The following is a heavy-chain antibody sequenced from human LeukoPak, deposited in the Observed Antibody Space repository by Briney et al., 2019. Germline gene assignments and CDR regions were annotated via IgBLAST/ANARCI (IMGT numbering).Heavy chain of an antibody. CDR1: GFTFSSYA. CDR2: ISGGGGST. D-gene: IGHD1-26*01. J-gene: IGHJ4*02. V-gene: IGHV3-23*01. CDR3: AKGGKWDVTPFDY. Sequence: GGSLRLSCAASGFTFSSYAMSWVRQAPGKGLGWVSAISGGGGSTYYADSVKGRFTISRDNSKNTLYLQVNSLRAEDTAVYYCAKGGKWDVTPFDYWGQGTLVTVSS.